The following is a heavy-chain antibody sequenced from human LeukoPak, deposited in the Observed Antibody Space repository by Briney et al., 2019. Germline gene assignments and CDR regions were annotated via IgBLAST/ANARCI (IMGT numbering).Heavy chain of an antibody. V-gene: IGHV3-30-3*01. CDR1: GFTFSSYA. CDR2: ISYDGSNK. J-gene: IGHJ4*02. D-gene: IGHD6-13*01. CDR3: ARIAAAGTWGPFDY. Sequence: GGSLRLSCAASGFTFSSYAMHWVRQAPGKGLEWVAVISYDGSNKYYADSVKGRFTISRDNSKNTLYLQMNSLRAEDTAVYYCARIAAAGTWGPFDYRGQGTLVTVSS.